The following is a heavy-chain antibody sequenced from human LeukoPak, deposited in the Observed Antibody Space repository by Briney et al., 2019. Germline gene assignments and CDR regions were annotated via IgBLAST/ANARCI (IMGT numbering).Heavy chain of an antibody. CDR1: GGSFSGYY. CDR2: INHSGST. Sequence: PSEILSLTCAVYGGSFSGYYWSWLRQPPGKGLEWIGEINHSGSTNYNPSLKSRVTISVDTSKNQFSLKLSSVTAADTAVYYCARAPYSSSFFDYWGQGTLVTVSS. D-gene: IGHD6-13*01. CDR3: ARAPYSSSFFDY. V-gene: IGHV4-34*01. J-gene: IGHJ4*02.